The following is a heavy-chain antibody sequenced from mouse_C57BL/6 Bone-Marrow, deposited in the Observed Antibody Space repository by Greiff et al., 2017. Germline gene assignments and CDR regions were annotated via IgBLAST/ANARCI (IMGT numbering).Heavy chain of an antibody. CDR2: INPNNGGT. D-gene: IGHD2-4*01. CDR1: GYTFTDYN. CDR3: ARRIGLRRDGRYYFDY. J-gene: IGHJ2*01. Sequence: EVKLQESGPELVKPGASVKIPCKASGYTFTDYNMDWVKQSHGKSLEWIGDINPNNGGTIYNQKFKGKATLTVDKSSSTAYMELRSLTSEDTAVXYCARRIGLRRDGRYYFDYGGQGTTRTVSS. V-gene: IGHV1-18*01.